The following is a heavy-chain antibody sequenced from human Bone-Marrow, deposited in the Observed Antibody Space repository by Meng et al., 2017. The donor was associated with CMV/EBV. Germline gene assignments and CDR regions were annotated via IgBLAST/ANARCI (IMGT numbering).Heavy chain of an antibody. Sequence: GGSLRLSCGASGFTFSTYFMNWVRQAPGKGLEWVSSISSSSSYIYYADSVKGRFTISRDNAKNSLYLQMNSLRAEDTAVYYCARRRVDTAMLGVDYWGQGTLVTGSS. V-gene: IGHV3-21*01. CDR3: ARRRVDTAMLGVDY. D-gene: IGHD5-18*01. J-gene: IGHJ4*02. CDR2: ISSSSSYI. CDR1: GFTFSTYF.